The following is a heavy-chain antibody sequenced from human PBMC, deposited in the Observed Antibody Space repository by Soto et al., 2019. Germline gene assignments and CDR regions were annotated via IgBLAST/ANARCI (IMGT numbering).Heavy chain of an antibody. CDR1: GGSISSDSHF. Sequence: SETLSLTCTVSGGSISSDSHFWSWIRQPPGKRLEWIGYIYYSGSTNYNPSLNSRVTISVDTSKNQFSLTLSSVTAADTAVYCGGSVTFLGVFFPLRCFAPGGRGPLVTFPS. J-gene: IGHJ5*02. CDR2: IYYSGST. D-gene: IGHD3-16*01. CDR3: GSVTFLGVFFPLRCFAP. V-gene: IGHV4-61*01.